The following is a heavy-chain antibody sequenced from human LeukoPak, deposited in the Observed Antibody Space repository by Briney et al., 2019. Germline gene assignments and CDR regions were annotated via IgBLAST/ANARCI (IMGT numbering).Heavy chain of an antibody. V-gene: IGHV4-30-2*01. CDR3: ARNYDYVWGSYRPRFDP. CDR1: GGSISSGGYS. D-gene: IGHD3-16*02. Sequence: SETLSLTCAVSGGSISSGGYSWSWIRQPPGKGLEWIGYIYHSGSTNYNPSLKSRVTISVDTSKNQFSLKLGSVTAADTAVYYCARNYDYVWGSYRPRFDPWGQGTLVTVSS. J-gene: IGHJ5*02. CDR2: IYHSGST.